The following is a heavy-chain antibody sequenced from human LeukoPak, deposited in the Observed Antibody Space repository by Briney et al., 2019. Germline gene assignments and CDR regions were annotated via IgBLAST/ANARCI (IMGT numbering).Heavy chain of an antibody. CDR2: IIPILGIA. D-gene: IGHD3-3*01. CDR1: GGTFSSYA. J-gene: IGHJ5*02. CDR3: ARQPEGLEHAHS. V-gene: IGHV1-69*04. Sequence: GASVKVSCKASGGTFSSYAISWVRQAPGQGLEWMGRIIPILGIANYAQKFQGRVTITADKSTSTAYMELNSLRSEDTAVYYCARQPEGLEHAHSWGQGTLVTVSS.